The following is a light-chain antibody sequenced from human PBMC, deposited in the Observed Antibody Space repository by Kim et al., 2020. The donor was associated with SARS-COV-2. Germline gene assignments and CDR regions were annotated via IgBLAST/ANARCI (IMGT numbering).Light chain of an antibody. CDR2: DAW. V-gene: IGKV3-11*01. CDR1: QNVGIN. J-gene: IGKJ5*01. CDR3: HQRADWPNT. Sequence: EVVLTQSPATLSLSPGERATLSCRSSQNVGINLAWYQQKPGQAPRLLIFDAWRRASGIPARFTGSGSVTDFTLTISDLELEDFAVYHCHQRADWPNTFGQGTRLEIK.